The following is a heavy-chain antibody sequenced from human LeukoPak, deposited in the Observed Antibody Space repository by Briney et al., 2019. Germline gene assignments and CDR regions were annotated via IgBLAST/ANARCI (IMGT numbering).Heavy chain of an antibody. CDR3: ARDGSSLWGLGY. Sequence: SETLSLTCTVSGGSISSYYWSWIRQPPGKGLEWIGYIYYSGSTNYNLSLKSRVTISVDTSKNQFSLKLSSVTAADTAVYYCARDGSSLWGLGYWGQGTLVTVSS. J-gene: IGHJ4*02. CDR2: IYYSGST. V-gene: IGHV4-59*01. CDR1: GGSISSYY. D-gene: IGHD6-19*01.